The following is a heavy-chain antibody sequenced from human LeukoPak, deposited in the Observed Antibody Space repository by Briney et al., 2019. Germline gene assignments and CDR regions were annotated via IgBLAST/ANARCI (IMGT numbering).Heavy chain of an antibody. Sequence: SVKVSCKASGGTFSSYAISGVRQAPGQGLEWMGGIIPIFGTANYAQKFQGRVTITADESASTAYMELSSLRSEDTAVYYCATIPATPSDYDFWSGSAFDIWGQGTMVTVSS. CDR1: GGTFSSYA. J-gene: IGHJ3*02. D-gene: IGHD3-3*01. CDR2: IIPIFGTA. CDR3: ATIPATPSDYDFWSGSAFDI. V-gene: IGHV1-69*13.